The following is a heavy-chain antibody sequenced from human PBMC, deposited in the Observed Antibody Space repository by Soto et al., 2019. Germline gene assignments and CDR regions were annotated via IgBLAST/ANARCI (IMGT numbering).Heavy chain of an antibody. V-gene: IGHV3-23*01. CDR1: GFTFRSYA. CDR3: AKDDSLEWFFTIDA. D-gene: IGHD3-3*01. Sequence: EVHLLESGGGLVQPGGSLRLSCSASGFTFRSYAMSWVRQAPGKGLEWVSGISGGGSDAYYSDSVRGRFTISRDNSKNTLYLQMNSLRVEDSAVYFCAKDDSLEWFFTIDAWGQGTLVTVSS. J-gene: IGHJ5*02. CDR2: ISGGGSDA.